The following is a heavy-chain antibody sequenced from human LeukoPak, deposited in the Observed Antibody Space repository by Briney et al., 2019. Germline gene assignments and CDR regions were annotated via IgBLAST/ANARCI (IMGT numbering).Heavy chain of an antibody. D-gene: IGHD3-3*01. CDR1: GGSISSYY. V-gene: IGHV4-59*01. CDR3: ARAEPSTYYDFWSGPPNFDY. Sequence: SETLSLTCTVSGGSISSYYWSWIRQPPGKGLEWIGYIYYSGSTNYNPSLKSRVTISVDTSKNQFSLKLSSVTAADTAVYYCARAEPSTYYDFWSGPPNFDYWGQGTLVTVSS. J-gene: IGHJ4*02. CDR2: IYYSGST.